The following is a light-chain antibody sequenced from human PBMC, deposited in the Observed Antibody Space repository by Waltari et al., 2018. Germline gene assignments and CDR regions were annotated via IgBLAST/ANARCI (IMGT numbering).Light chain of an antibody. CDR1: QTVSDSY. V-gene: IGKV3-20*01. CDR2: GAS. CDR3: HLYGSGRT. J-gene: IGKJ4*01. Sequence: NVLTQSPGTVSLSPGERATLSCRASQTVSDSYLAWYQHQPGQAPRLLLYGASSRATVIPDRFSGSGSGTDFTLTISRLEPEDSAVYFCHLYGSGRTFGGGTKVEIK.